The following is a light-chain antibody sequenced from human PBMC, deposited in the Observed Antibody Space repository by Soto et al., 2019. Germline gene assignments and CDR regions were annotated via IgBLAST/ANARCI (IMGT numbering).Light chain of an antibody. V-gene: IGKV2-28*01. Sequence: EIVVTQSPLSLPVILGESASISCRSSQSLLHSNGFNYLDWYLQRPGQSPQLLIYMASSRASGVPDRFSGSRSGTDFTLTITSVEADDVGVYYCMQAVQTPWSFGQGTKVEIK. CDR2: MAS. CDR1: QSLLHSNGFNY. CDR3: MQAVQTPWS. J-gene: IGKJ1*01.